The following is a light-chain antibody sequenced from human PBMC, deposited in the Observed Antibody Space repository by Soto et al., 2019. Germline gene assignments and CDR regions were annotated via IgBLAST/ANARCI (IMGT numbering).Light chain of an antibody. J-gene: IGLJ3*02. CDR1: SSDVGGYNY. CDR3: SSYTARSTWV. Sequence: QSALTQPASVSGSPGQSITISCTGTSSDVGGYNYVSWYQQHPGTSPKLMIYEVSNRPSGGSNRFSGSKSGNTASLIISGLQAEDEGDYYCSSYTARSTWVFGGGTKVTVL. CDR2: EVS. V-gene: IGLV2-14*01.